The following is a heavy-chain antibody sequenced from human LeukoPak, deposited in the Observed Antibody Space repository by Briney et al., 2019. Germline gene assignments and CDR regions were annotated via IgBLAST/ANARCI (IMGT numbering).Heavy chain of an antibody. CDR3: ARAFPSGSFDY. CDR1: GGSISSGGYS. CDR2: IYHSGST. D-gene: IGHD2/OR15-2a*01. J-gene: IGHJ4*02. V-gene: IGHV4-30-2*01. Sequence: SQTLSLTCAVSGGSISSGGYSWSWIRQPPGKGLEWIGYIYHSGSTYYNPSLKSRVTISVDTSKNQFSLKLSSVTAADTAVYYCARAFPSGSFDYWGQGTLVTVSS.